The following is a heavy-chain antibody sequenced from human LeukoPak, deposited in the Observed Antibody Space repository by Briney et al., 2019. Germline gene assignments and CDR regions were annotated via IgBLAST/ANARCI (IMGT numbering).Heavy chain of an antibody. CDR2: IYYSGST. Sequence: SETLSLTCTVSGGSISSYYWSWIRQPTGKGREWIGYIYYSGSTNYNPSLKSRVTISVDTSKNQFSLKLSSVTAADTAVYYCARAGEGRYYDFWSGYYTARYFDYWGQGTLVTVSS. D-gene: IGHD3-3*01. CDR3: ARAGEGRYYDFWSGYYTARYFDY. V-gene: IGHV4-59*01. J-gene: IGHJ4*02. CDR1: GGSISSYY.